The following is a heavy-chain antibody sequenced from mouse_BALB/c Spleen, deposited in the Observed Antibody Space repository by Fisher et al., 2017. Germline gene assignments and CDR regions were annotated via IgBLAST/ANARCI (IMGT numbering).Heavy chain of an antibody. Sequence: FKGKATLTADKSSSTAYMQLSSLTSEDSAVYYCAREFDYWGQGTTLTVSS. J-gene: IGHJ2*01. CDR3: AREFDY. V-gene: IGHV1-4*01.